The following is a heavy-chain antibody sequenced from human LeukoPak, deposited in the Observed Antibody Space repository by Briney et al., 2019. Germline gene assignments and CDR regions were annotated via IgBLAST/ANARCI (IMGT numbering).Heavy chain of an antibody. V-gene: IGHV3-21*01. CDR2: ISSGSSYI. D-gene: IGHD6-19*01. CDR1: GFTFSNYY. J-gene: IGHJ4*02. CDR3: ATGVRGYNSALDY. Sequence: GGSLRLSCAASGFTFSNYYMNWVRQAPGKGLEWVSSISSGSSYIYYADSLKGRFTISRDNAKNSLYPQMNSLRAEDTAVYYCATGVRGYNSALDYWGQGTLVTVSP.